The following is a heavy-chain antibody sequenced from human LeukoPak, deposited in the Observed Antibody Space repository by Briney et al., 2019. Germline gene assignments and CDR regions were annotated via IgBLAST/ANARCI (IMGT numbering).Heavy chain of an antibody. CDR2: ISCNSGSI. D-gene: IGHD1-26*01. V-gene: IGHV3-9*01. CDR3: AKGYSGSYVVYFDY. CDR1: GFTFDDYA. J-gene: IGHJ4*02. Sequence: GRSLRLSCAASGFTFDDYAMHWVRQAPGKGLEWVSGISCNSGSIVYADSVKVRFTISRDNAKNTLYVPMNSLIAEDTALYYCAKGYSGSYVVYFDYWGQGTLVTVSS.